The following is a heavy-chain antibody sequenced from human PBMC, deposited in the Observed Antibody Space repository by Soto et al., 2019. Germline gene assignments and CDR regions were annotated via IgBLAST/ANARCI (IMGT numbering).Heavy chain of an antibody. Sequence: QVQLVQSGAEVKKPGASVKVSCKASGYTFTSYAMHWVRQAPGQRLEWMGWINAGNRNTKYSQKFQGRVTITRDTSASTAYMELSSLRSEDTAVYYCARQVAPYYFDYWGQGTLVTVSS. CDR2: INAGNRNT. V-gene: IGHV1-3*01. CDR1: GYTFTSYA. J-gene: IGHJ4*02. CDR3: ARQVAPYYFDY.